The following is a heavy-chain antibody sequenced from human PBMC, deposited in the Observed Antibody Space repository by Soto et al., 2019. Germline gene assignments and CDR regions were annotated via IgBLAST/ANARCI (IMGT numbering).Heavy chain of an antibody. Sequence: SETLSLTCTVSGGSISSYYRSWIRQPPGKGLEWIGYIYYSGSTNYNPSLKSRVTISVDTSKNQFSLQLSSVTAADTAVYYCARADQFSTSVYFDYWGQGTLVTVSS. CDR3: ARADQFSTSVYFDY. CDR2: IYYSGST. D-gene: IGHD2-2*01. V-gene: IGHV4-59*01. J-gene: IGHJ4*02. CDR1: GGSISSYY.